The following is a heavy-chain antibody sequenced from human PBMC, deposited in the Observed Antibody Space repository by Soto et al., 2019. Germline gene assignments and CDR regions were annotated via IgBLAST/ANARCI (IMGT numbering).Heavy chain of an antibody. CDR3: ARFPYYYDYGSGSSYYYGMDV. D-gene: IGHD3-10*01. CDR1: GGTFSSYA. CDR2: IIPIFGTA. V-gene: IGHV1-69*01. J-gene: IGHJ6*02. Sequence: QVQLVQSWAEVKKPGSSVKVSCQASGGTFSSYAISWVRQAPGQGLEWMGGIIPIFGTANYAQKFQGRVTITADESTSTAYMELSSLRSEDTAVYYCARFPYYYDYGSGSSYYYGMDVWGQGTTVTVSS.